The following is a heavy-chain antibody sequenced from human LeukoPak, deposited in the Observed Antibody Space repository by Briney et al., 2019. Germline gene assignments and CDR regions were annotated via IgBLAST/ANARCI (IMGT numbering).Heavy chain of an antibody. V-gene: IGHV4-61*02. J-gene: IGHJ4*02. D-gene: IGHD5-12*01. CDR3: ARVDGYRGYAPADYFDY. CDR2: IYTTGST. Sequence: SETLSLTCTVSGGSISSGSYYWSWIRQPAGKGLEWIERIYTTGSTNYNPSLKSRVTMSVDTSKNQFSLKLSSVTAADTAVYSCARVDGYRGYAPADYFDYWGQGTLVTVSS. CDR1: GGSISSGSYY.